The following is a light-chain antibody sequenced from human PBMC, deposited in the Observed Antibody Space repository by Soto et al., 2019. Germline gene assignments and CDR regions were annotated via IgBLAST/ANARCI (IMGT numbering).Light chain of an antibody. CDR2: DSN. J-gene: IGLJ2*01. CDR3: AAWDDSLTGPV. CDR1: SSNIGSNT. V-gene: IGLV1-44*01. Sequence: QSVLTQPPSASGTPGQRVTISCSGSSSNIGSNTVNWYQQLPGTAPKLLIYDSNQRPSGVPDRFSGSKSGTSASLAISGLQSEDEADYHCAAWDDSLTGPVFGGGTKLTVL.